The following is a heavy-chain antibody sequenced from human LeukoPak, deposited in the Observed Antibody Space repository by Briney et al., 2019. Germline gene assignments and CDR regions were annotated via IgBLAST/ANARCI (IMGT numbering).Heavy chain of an antibody. D-gene: IGHD4-17*01. J-gene: IGHJ4*02. CDR3: AKDISDYGDHYVHDY. CDR1: GFTFSTYW. Sequence: GGSLRLSCAASGFTFSTYWMHWVRQAPGKGLVWVSRINSDGNSTRYADSVKGRFTISRDNSRNTLYLQMNSLRADDTAVYYCAKDISDYGDHYVHDYWGQGTLVIVSS. V-gene: IGHV3-74*01. CDR2: INSDGNST.